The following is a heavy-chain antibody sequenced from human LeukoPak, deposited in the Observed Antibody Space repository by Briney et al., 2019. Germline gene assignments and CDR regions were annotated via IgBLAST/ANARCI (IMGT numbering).Heavy chain of an antibody. J-gene: IGHJ3*02. Sequence: PGRSLRLSCAASGFTFSSYGMHWVRQAPGKGLEWVAVIWYGGSNKYYADSVKGRFTISRDNSKNTLYLQMNSLRAEDTAVYYCGVGPLTYGDAFDIWGQGTMVTVSS. CDR2: IWYGGSNK. D-gene: IGHD1-26*01. CDR3: GVGPLTYGDAFDI. CDR1: GFTFSSYG. V-gene: IGHV3-33*08.